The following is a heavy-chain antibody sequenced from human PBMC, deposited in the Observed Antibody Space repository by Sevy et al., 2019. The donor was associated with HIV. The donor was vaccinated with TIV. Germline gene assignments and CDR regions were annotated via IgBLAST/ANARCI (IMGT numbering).Heavy chain of an antibody. CDR3: AGENVAVPAYY. V-gene: IGHV3-7*01. CDR1: TFTFRNYW. Sequence: GGSLRLSCAASTFTFRNYWMSWVRQAPGRGLEWVANIKQDGSETYYIDSVKGRITVSRDNARNSLYLQMDNLRVEDTGVYFCAGENVAVPAYYWGQGTLVTVSS. J-gene: IGHJ4*02. CDR2: IKQDGSET. D-gene: IGHD6-19*01.